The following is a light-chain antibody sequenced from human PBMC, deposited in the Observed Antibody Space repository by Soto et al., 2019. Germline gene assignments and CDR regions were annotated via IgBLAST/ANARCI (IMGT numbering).Light chain of an antibody. CDR2: GAS. J-gene: IGKJ1*01. Sequence: IFVPPSPGTLFLSPRQPATPSSRASQSVSSSYLAWYQHKPGQAPRLLIYGASTRATGIPDRFSGSGSGTDFTLTIARLEPGDFAVYYCQQYGNSPQTFGQGTKVDIK. V-gene: IGKV3-20*01. CDR1: QSVSSSY. CDR3: QQYGNSPQT.